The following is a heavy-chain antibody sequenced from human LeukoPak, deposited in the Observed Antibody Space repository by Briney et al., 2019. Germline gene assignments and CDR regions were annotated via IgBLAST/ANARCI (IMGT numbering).Heavy chain of an antibody. V-gene: IGHV4-39*07. D-gene: IGHD6-19*01. CDR1: GGSISSSSYY. Sequence: PSETLSLTCTVSGGSISSSSYYWGWIRQPPGKGLEWIGSIYYSGSTYYNPSLKSRVTISVDTSKNQFSLKLSSVTAADTAVYYCARRLGIAVAGRIREDYYMDVWGKGTTVTVSS. J-gene: IGHJ6*03. CDR2: IYYSGST. CDR3: ARRLGIAVAGRIREDYYMDV.